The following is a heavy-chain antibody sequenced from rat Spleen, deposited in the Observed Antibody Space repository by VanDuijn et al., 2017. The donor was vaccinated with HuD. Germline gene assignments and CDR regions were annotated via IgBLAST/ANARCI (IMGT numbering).Heavy chain of an antibody. CDR3: TSHWGRAYFDY. Sequence: EVQLVESGGGLIQPGRSLKLSCVASGFPFTDYAMAWVRQAPKKGLERVATIIHGGSRTYYRDSVKGRFTISRNNAKSSLFLQMDSLRSEDTATYYCTSHWGRAYFDYWGQGVMVTVSS. J-gene: IGHJ2*01. CDR1: GFPFTDYA. D-gene: IGHD5-1*01. V-gene: IGHV5-17*01. CDR2: IIHGGSRT.